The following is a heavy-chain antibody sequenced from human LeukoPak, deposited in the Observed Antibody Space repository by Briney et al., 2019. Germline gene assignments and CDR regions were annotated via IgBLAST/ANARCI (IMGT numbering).Heavy chain of an antibody. D-gene: IGHD3-9*01. Sequence: GGSLRLSCAASGFTFSGSAMYWVRQASGKGLEWVGRIRSKANSYATAYAASVKGRFTISRDDSKNTAYLQMNSLKTEDTAVYYCTRQTLTGYPDYWGQGTLVTVSS. J-gene: IGHJ4*02. CDR3: TRQTLTGYPDY. CDR1: GFTFSGSA. CDR2: IRSKANSYAT. V-gene: IGHV3-73*01.